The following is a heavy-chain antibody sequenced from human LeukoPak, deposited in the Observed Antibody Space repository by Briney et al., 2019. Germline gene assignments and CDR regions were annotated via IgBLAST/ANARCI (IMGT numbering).Heavy chain of an antibody. CDR3: ARAPLGYCSGGRCSGVKFDY. V-gene: IGHV4-59*11. CDR1: GGSISSHY. J-gene: IGHJ4*02. Sequence: SETPSLTCTVSGGSISSHYWSWIRQPPGKGLEWIGYIYNSGSTNYNPSLKSRVTISIDTSKNQFSLKLSSVTAADTAVYYCARAPLGYCSGGRCSGVKFDYWGQGTLVTVSS. D-gene: IGHD2-15*01. CDR2: IYNSGST.